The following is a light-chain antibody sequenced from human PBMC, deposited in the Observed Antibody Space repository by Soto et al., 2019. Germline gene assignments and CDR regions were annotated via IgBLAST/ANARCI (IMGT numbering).Light chain of an antibody. V-gene: IGKV3-11*01. J-gene: IGKJ5*01. CDR1: QSFRGL. Sequence: IVLTQSPGTLSLSPGERATLSCRASQSFRGLLAWYQQKAGQAPRLLIYDAYNRATGIPPRFSGSGSGTDFTLTISSLEPEDSAVYYCQQRNDWPLTFGPGTRLEIK. CDR2: DAY. CDR3: QQRNDWPLT.